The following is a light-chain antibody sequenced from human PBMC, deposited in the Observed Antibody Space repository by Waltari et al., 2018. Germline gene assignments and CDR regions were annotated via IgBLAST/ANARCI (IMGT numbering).Light chain of an antibody. J-gene: IGKJ2*01. CDR3: QHYSSYPYT. Sequence: GDRVTITCRASQSVSHWLSWYQEQPGKAPKLLIYKASGLENGVPSRFSGSGSETEFSLTISGLQPDDFATYYCQHYSSYPYTFGQGTRLEIK. CDR1: QSVSHW. V-gene: IGKV1-5*03. CDR2: KAS.